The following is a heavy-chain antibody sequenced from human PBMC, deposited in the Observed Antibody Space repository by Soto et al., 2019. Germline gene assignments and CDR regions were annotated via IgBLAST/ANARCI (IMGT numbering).Heavy chain of an antibody. Sequence: GGSLRLSCAASGFTFSSDAMHWVRQAPGKGLEWVAVISYDGSNKYYADSVKGRFTISRDNSKNTLYLQMNSLRAEDTAVYYCARGPSSLTRFDYWGQGTLVTVSS. CDR1: GFTFSSDA. J-gene: IGHJ4*02. CDR2: ISYDGSNK. D-gene: IGHD2-2*01. CDR3: ARGPSSLTRFDY. V-gene: IGHV3-30-3*01.